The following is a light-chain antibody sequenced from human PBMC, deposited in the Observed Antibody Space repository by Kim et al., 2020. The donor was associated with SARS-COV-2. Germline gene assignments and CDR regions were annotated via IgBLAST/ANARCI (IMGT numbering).Light chain of an antibody. Sequence: VFPGERATLPCSASQSVSSNLAWYQLKRGQAPRLLIYGASTRATGISARFSGSGSGTEFTLTISSLQSEDFAVYYCQQYNDWPLTFGGGTKVEIK. CDR1: QSVSSN. CDR3: QQYNDWPLT. V-gene: IGKV3-15*01. J-gene: IGKJ4*01. CDR2: GAS.